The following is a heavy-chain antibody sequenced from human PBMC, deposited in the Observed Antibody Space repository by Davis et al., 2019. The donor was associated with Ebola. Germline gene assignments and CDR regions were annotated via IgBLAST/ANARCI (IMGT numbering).Heavy chain of an antibody. J-gene: IGHJ4*02. V-gene: IGHV1-8*01. CDR3: ARRVGARSGFDS. Sequence: ASVQVSCKASGYTFTSYDINWVRQATGQGLVWMGWMNPNSGNTGYAQKFQDRVTMTRNISIGTAYMELNSLRSEDTAVDFCARRVGARSGFDSWGLGTLVTVSS. D-gene: IGHD1-26*01. CDR2: MNPNSGNT. CDR1: GYTFTSYD.